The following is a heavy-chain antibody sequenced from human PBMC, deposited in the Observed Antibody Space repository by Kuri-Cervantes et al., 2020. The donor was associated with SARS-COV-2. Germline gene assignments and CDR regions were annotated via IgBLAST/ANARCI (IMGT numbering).Heavy chain of an antibody. CDR2: TYSGGNA. Sequence: GESLKISCAVSGFTVSRNYMSWVRQAPGKGLEWVSVTYSGGNAYYADSVKGRFTISTDDSKNTLYLQLNSLRAEDTAVYYCARDPPSPYCSGGSCRTDVWGQGTTVTVSS. CDR3: ARDPPSPYCSGGSCRTDV. V-gene: IGHV3-66*01. J-gene: IGHJ6*02. CDR1: GFTVSRNY. D-gene: IGHD2-15*01.